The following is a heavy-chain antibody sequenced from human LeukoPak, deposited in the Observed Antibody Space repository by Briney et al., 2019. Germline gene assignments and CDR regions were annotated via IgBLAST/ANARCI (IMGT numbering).Heavy chain of an antibody. CDR1: GYTFTSYD. J-gene: IGHJ5*02. Sequence: ASVKVSCKASGYTFTSYDINWVRQATGQGLEWMGWMNPNSGNTGYAQKFQGRVTMTRNTSISTAYMELSSLRSEDTAAYYCASRDCSGGSCYAGFDPWGQGTLVTVSS. V-gene: IGHV1-8*01. CDR3: ASRDCSGGSCYAGFDP. CDR2: MNPNSGNT. D-gene: IGHD2-15*01.